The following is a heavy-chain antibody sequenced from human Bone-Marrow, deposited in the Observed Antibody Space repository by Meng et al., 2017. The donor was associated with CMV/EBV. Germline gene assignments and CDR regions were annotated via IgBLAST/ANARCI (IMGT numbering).Heavy chain of an antibody. Sequence: GESQKISCAASGFTFSDYYMSWIRQAPGKGLEWVSYITSSGSNMYYIDSVKGRFTISRDNAKNALYLQMNSLRAEDTAVYYCVRDAAMVAWDWGQGTLVTVSS. CDR3: VRDAAMVAWD. D-gene: IGHD5-18*01. CDR1: GFTFSDYY. V-gene: IGHV3-11*01. J-gene: IGHJ4*02. CDR2: ITSSGSNM.